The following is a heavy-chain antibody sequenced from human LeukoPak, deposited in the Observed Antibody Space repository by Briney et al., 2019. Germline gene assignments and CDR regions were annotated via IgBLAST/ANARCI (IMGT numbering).Heavy chain of an antibody. CDR3: ATVQFLEWLPD. CDR1: GFTFSSYG. D-gene: IGHD3-3*01. Sequence: GGSLRLSCAASGFTFSSYGMHWVRQAPGKGLEWVAVISYDGSNKYYADSVKGRFTISRDKSKNSLYLQMNSLRAEDTAVYYCATVQFLEWLPDWGQGILVTVSP. J-gene: IGHJ4*02. CDR2: ISYDGSNK. V-gene: IGHV3-30*03.